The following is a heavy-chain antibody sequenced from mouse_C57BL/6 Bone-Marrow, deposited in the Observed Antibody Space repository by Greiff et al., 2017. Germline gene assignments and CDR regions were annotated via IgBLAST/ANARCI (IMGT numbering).Heavy chain of an antibody. J-gene: IGHJ4*01. Sequence: EVHLVESGGGLVQSGRSLRLSCATSGFTFSDFYMEWVRQAPGKGLEWIAASRNKANDYTTEYSASVKGRFIVSRDTSQSILYLQMNALRAEDTAIYYCAREDITTVVRWGAMDYWGQGTSVTVSS. V-gene: IGHV7-1*01. CDR3: AREDITTVVRWGAMDY. D-gene: IGHD1-1*01. CDR2: SRNKANDYTT. CDR1: GFTFSDFY.